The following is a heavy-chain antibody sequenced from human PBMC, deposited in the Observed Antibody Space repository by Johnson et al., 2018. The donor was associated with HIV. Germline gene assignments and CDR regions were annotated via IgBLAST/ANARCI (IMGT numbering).Heavy chain of an antibody. CDR2: INWNGGSK. J-gene: IGHJ3*02. CDR1: GFTFDDHG. CDR3: VRGIVVVVAAGRADAFDI. D-gene: IGHD2-15*01. Sequence: VQLVESGGGVVRPGGSLRLSCAASGFTFDDHGMSWVRQVPGKGLEWVSGINWNGGSKDYADSVKGRFTISRDNAKNSLYLQMNSLSAEDTALYYCVRGIVVVVAAGRADAFDIWGQGTMVTVSS. V-gene: IGHV3-20*04.